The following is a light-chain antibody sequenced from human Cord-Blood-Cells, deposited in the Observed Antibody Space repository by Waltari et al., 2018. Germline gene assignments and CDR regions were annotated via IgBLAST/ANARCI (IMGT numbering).Light chain of an antibody. CDR1: QSVLYSSNNKNY. Sequence: DIVMTQSPDSLAVSLGERATINCKSSQSVLYSSNNKNYLAWYQQKPGQPPKLLIYWASTRESGVPDRFSGSGSGTDFTLTISSVQAEEVAVYYCQQYDSTPPTFGQGTKVEIK. J-gene: IGKJ1*01. CDR2: WAS. V-gene: IGKV4-1*01. CDR3: QQYDSTPPT.